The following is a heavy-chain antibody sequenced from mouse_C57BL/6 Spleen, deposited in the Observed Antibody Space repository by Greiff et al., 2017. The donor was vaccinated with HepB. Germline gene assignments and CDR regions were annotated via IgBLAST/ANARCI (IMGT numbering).Heavy chain of an antibody. Sequence: EVKLVESGGGLVKPGGSLKLSCAASGFTFSDYGMHWVRQAPEKGLEWVAYISSGSSTIYYADTVKGRFTISRDNAKNTLFLQMTSLRSEDTAMYYCARNYDYDGDYYAMDYWGQGTSVTVSS. V-gene: IGHV5-17*01. J-gene: IGHJ4*01. CDR2: ISSGSSTI. CDR3: ARNYDYDGDYYAMDY. CDR1: GFTFSDYG. D-gene: IGHD2-4*01.